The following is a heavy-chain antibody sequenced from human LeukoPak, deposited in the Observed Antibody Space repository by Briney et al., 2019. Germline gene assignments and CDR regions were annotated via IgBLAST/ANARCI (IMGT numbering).Heavy chain of an antibody. CDR1: GFTVSSNY. CDR3: ASPGETPFDH. V-gene: IGHV3-66*01. CDR2: IFGGGST. Sequence: GGSLRLSCGASGFTVSSNYMSWVRQAPGKGLEWVSIIFGGGSTNYADSVKGRFTISRDNSKNTVDLQMNSLRAEDTAVYYCASPGETPFDHWGQGTLVTVSS. D-gene: IGHD2-21*01. J-gene: IGHJ4*02.